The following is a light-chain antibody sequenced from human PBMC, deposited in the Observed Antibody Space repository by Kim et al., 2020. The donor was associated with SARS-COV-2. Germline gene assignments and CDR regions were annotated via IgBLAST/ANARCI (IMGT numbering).Light chain of an antibody. J-gene: IGKJ2*01. Sequence: ETVMTQSPATLSVSPGERATLSCRASHSISSNLAWYQQKPGQAPRLLIYDASTRATGIPARFSGSGSGTEFTLTISSLQSEDFAVYYCQHYNHWPLFGQGTKLEI. CDR2: DAS. V-gene: IGKV3-15*01. CDR1: HSISSN. CDR3: QHYNHWPL.